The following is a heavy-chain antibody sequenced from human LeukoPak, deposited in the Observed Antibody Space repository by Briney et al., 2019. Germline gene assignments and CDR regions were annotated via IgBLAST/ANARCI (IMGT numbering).Heavy chain of an antibody. CDR3: ARASYSSSHTLFDY. CDR1: GGTFSSYT. V-gene: IGHV1-69*02. D-gene: IGHD6-6*01. CDR2: VIPILGIA. Sequence: GASVKVSCKASGGTFSSYTISWVRQAPGQGLEWMGRVIPILGIANYAQKFQGRVTTTADKSTSTAYMELSSLRSEDTAVYYCARASYSSSHTLFDYWGQGTLVTVS. J-gene: IGHJ4*02.